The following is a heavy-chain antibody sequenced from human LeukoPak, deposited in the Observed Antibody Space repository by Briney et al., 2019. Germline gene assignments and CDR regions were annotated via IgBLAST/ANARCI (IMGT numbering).Heavy chain of an antibody. Sequence: PGGSLRLSCAASGFTFSSYAMSWVRQAPGKGLEWVSGIGGSGDSTYYADSVKGRFTISKGNSKSTLYLQMDSLRAEDTAVYYCAKATSGGTTPFDYWGQGTLVTVSS. CDR1: GFTFSSYA. V-gene: IGHV3-23*01. CDR3: AKATSGGTTPFDY. D-gene: IGHD2-15*01. CDR2: IGGSGDST. J-gene: IGHJ4*02.